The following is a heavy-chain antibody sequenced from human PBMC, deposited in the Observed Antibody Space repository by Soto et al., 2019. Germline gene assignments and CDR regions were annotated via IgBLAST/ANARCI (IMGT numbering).Heavy chain of an antibody. Sequence: QVQLVQSGAEVKKPGASVKVSCKASGYSVTRYGISWVRQAPGQGLEWMGWISGYNANTNYTENLNGRVTMTTDTSTSTAYMEVRNLISDATAVYYCARMGDVPYYYYGLDVWGQGTTVTVSS. CDR2: ISGYNANT. CDR1: GYSVTRYG. J-gene: IGHJ6*02. CDR3: ARMGDVPYYYYGLDV. V-gene: IGHV1-18*01. D-gene: IGHD3-16*01.